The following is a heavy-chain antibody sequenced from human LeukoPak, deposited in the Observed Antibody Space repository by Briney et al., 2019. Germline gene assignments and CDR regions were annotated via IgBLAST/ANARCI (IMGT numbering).Heavy chain of an antibody. D-gene: IGHD6-13*01. CDR2: ISSSSSYI. J-gene: IGHJ4*02. CDR1: GFIFSSYS. CDR3: AKGYSSSWYYFDY. V-gene: IGHV3-21*01. Sequence: GGSLRLSCAASGFIFSSYSMNWVRQAPGKGLEWVSSISSSSSYIYYADSVKGRFTISRDNAKNSLYLQMNSLRAEDTAVYYCAKGYSSSWYYFDYWGQGTLVTVSS.